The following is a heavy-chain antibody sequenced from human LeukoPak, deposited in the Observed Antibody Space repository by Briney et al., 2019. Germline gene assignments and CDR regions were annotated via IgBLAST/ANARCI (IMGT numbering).Heavy chain of an antibody. CDR3: TARDGSGY. V-gene: IGHV3-64*01. CDR1: GFTFSRYA. Sequence: GGSLRRSCAAYGFTFSRYAMHWVRQAPGKGLEYVSAITSSGDTTYYASSVRGRFTISRDNSKNTLYLQMGSLRAEDMAVYYCTARDGSGYWGQGTLVIVSS. CDR2: ITSSGDTT. J-gene: IGHJ4*02.